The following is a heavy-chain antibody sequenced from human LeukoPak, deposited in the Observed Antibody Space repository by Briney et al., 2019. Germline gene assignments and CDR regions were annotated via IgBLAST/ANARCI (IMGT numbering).Heavy chain of an antibody. Sequence: SETLSLTCAVYGGSFRGYYWSWIRQPPGKGLEWIGEINHSGSTNYNPSLKSRVTISVDTSKNQFSLKLSSVTAADTAVYYCARDAWLLLTPPHILNRFSYWFDPWGQGTLVTVSS. CDR2: INHSGST. D-gene: IGHD5-24*01. J-gene: IGHJ5*02. CDR3: ARDAWLLLTPPHILNRFSYWFDP. V-gene: IGHV4-34*01. CDR1: GGSFRGYY.